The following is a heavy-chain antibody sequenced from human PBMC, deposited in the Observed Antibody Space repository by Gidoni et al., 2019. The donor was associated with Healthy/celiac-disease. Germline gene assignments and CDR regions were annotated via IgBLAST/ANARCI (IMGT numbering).Heavy chain of an antibody. CDR3: TRQIAAAGGWFDP. CDR2: IRSKANSYAT. Sequence: EVQLVESGGGLVQPGGSLKLSCAASGFTFSGSAMHWVRQASGKGREWVGRIRSKANSYATAYAASVKGRFTISRDDSKNTAYLQMNSLKTEDTAVYYCTRQIAAAGGWFDPWGQGTLVTVSS. J-gene: IGHJ5*02. D-gene: IGHD6-13*01. CDR1: GFTFSGSA. V-gene: IGHV3-73*02.